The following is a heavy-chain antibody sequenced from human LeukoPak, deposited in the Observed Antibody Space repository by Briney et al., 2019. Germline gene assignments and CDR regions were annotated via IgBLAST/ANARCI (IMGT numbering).Heavy chain of an antibody. CDR2: ISGSGGST. V-gene: IGHV3-23*01. D-gene: IGHD3-10*01. J-gene: IGHJ5*02. CDR3: AKDRARSWFDP. CDR1: GVTLSSKY. Sequence: PGGSLRLPFSASGVTLSSKYMSWGRPAPGTGLGWVSAISGSGGSTYYADSVKGRFTISRDNSKNTLYLQMNSLRAEDTAVYYCAKDRARSWFDPWGQGTLVTVSS.